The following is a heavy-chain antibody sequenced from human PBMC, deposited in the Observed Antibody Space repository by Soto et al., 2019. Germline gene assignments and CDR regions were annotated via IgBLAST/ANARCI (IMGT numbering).Heavy chain of an antibody. D-gene: IGHD5-18*01. V-gene: IGHV1-18*01. CDR2: ISAYNGNT. CDR3: ARVPSYGYYYYYMDV. Sequence: ASVKGSCKASGYTFTSYGISWVRQAPGQGLEWMGWISAYNGNTNYAQKLQGRVTMTTDTSTSTAYMELRSLRSDDTAVYYCARVPSYGYYYYYMDVWGKGTTVTVSS. J-gene: IGHJ6*03. CDR1: GYTFTSYG.